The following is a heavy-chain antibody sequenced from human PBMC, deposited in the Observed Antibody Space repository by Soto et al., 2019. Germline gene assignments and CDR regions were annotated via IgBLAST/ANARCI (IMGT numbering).Heavy chain of an antibody. CDR3: AKGGRQWLVTSDFNY. J-gene: IGHJ4*02. CDR1: GFPFSSYA. D-gene: IGHD6-19*01. Sequence: GGSLRLSCAASGFPFSSYAMSWVRQAPGKGLEWVSAISGSGGSTYYADSVKGRFTISRDNSKNTLYLQMNSLRAEDTAVYYCAKGGRQWLVTSDFNYWGQGALVTVSS. CDR2: ISGSGGST. V-gene: IGHV3-23*01.